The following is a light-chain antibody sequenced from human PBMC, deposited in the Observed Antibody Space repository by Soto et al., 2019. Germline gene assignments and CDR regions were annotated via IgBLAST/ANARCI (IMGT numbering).Light chain of an antibody. J-gene: IGKJ1*01. CDR2: GAS. CDR3: QQANSYPWT. Sequence: EIVVTQSPATLSVSPGERATLSCRASQSVSSNLAWYQQKPGQAPRLLIYGASTRATGVPARFSGSGSGPDFSLTISSLQPDDFASYYCQQANSYPWTCGQGTKVDVK. V-gene: IGKV3-15*01. CDR1: QSVSSN.